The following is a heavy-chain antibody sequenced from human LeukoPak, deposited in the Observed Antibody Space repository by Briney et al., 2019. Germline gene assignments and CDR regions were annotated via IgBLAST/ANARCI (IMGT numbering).Heavy chain of an antibody. V-gene: IGHV3-21*01. CDR3: AGGCSGGSCYSPDY. J-gene: IGHJ4*02. CDR2: ISSSRSYI. Sequence: GGSLRPSCAASGFTFSSYSINWVRQAPGKGLEWVSSISSSRSYIYYADSVKGRFTISRDNAKNSLYLQMNSLRAEDTAVYYCAGGCSGGSCYSPDYWGQGTLVTVSS. D-gene: IGHD2-15*01. CDR1: GFTFSSYS.